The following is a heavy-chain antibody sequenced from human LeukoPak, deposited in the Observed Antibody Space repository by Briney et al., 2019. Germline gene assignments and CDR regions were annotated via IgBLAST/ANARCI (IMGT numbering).Heavy chain of an antibody. Sequence: PSETLSLTCAVYGGSFSGYYWCWIRQPPEKGLEWIGEINHSGSTNYNPSLKSRVTISVDTSKNQFSLKLSSVTAADTAVYYCARGFRTIFGVVTRTFDYWGQGTLVTVSS. D-gene: IGHD3-3*01. J-gene: IGHJ4*02. CDR1: GGSFSGYY. CDR3: ARGFRTIFGVVTRTFDY. CDR2: INHSGST. V-gene: IGHV4-34*01.